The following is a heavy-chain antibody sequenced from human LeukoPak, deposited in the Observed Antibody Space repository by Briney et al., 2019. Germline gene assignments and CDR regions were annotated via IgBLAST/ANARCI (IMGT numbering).Heavy chain of an antibody. CDR2: IYPGDSDT. V-gene: IGHV5-51*01. CDR3: ARTYYYDSSGYAPLHY. Sequence: GESLKISCKGSGYSFTSYWIGWVRQMPGKGLEWMGIIYPGDSDTRYSPSFQGQVTTSADKSISTAYLQWSGLKASDTAMYYCARTYYYDSSGYAPLHYWGQGTLVTVSS. J-gene: IGHJ4*02. D-gene: IGHD3-22*01. CDR1: GYSFTSYW.